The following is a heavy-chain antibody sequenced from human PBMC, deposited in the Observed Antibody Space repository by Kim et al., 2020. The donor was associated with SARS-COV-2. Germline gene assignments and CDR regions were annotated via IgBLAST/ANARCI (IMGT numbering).Heavy chain of an antibody. D-gene: IGHD5-12*01. V-gene: IGHV5-51*01. J-gene: IGHJ6*02. CDR3: ARRGRDGYNYYYYGMDV. CDR2: IYPGDSDT. CDR1: GYSFTSYW. Sequence: GESLKISCKGSGYSFTSYWIGWVRQMPGKGLEWMGIIYPGDSDTRYSPSFQGQVTISADKSISTAYLQWSSLKASDTAMYYCARRGRDGYNYYYYGMDVWGQGTTVTVSS.